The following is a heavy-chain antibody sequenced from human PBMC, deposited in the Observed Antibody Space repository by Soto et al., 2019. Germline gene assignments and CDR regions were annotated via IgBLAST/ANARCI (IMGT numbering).Heavy chain of an antibody. J-gene: IGHJ4*02. CDR1: GFTFSAYA. D-gene: IGHD3-3*01. CDR2: ISSTSPST. Sequence: EVQLLESGGGLVQPGGSLRLSCAASGFTFSAYAMSWVRQAPGKGLEWVSAISSTSPSTYYADSVQGRFTISRHSSRKTLLFQMNTLRAEDTAVYFCASRIFGVEYWGQGTQVTVSS. V-gene: IGHV3-23*01. CDR3: ASRIFGVEY.